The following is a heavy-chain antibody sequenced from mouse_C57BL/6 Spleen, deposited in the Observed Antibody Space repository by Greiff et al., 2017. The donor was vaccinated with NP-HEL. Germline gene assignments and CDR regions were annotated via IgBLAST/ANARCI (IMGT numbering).Heavy chain of an antibody. CDR3: TRDGYDGPPSY. CDR1: GYTFTDYE. V-gene: IGHV1-15*01. Sequence: QVQLQQSGAELVRPGASVTLSCKASGYTFTDYEMHWVKQTPVHGLEWIGAIDPETGGTAYNQKFKGKAILTADKSSSTAYMELRSLTSEDSAVYYCTRDGYDGPPSYWGQGTTLTVSS. J-gene: IGHJ2*01. CDR2: IDPETGGT. D-gene: IGHD2-2*01.